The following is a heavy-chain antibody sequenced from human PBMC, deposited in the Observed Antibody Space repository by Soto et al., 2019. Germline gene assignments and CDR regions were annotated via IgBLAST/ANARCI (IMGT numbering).Heavy chain of an antibody. Sequence: GGSLRLSCAASGFTFSSYEMKWVRQAPGKGLEWVSYISSSGSTIYYPDSVKGRFTISRDNAKNSLYLQMNSLRAEDTAVYYCARDSGDYYYDSSGYYPYWGQGTLVTVSS. CDR1: GFTFSSYE. V-gene: IGHV3-48*03. CDR3: ARDSGDYYYDSSGYYPY. CDR2: ISSSGSTI. J-gene: IGHJ4*02. D-gene: IGHD3-22*01.